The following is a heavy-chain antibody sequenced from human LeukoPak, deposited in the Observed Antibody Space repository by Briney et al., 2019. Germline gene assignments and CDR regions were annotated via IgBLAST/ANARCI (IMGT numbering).Heavy chain of an antibody. V-gene: IGHV1-3*01. CDR2: INADNGNT. D-gene: IGHD6-13*01. CDR3: ARIAIAYNWFDP. Sequence: GASVKVSCKASGYTFTSYAIHWVRQAPGQRLEWMGWINADNGNTKYSQKFQGRVTITRDTSASTAYMELSSLRSEDTAVYYCARIAIAYNWFDPWGQGTLVTVSS. CDR1: GYTFTSYA. J-gene: IGHJ5*02.